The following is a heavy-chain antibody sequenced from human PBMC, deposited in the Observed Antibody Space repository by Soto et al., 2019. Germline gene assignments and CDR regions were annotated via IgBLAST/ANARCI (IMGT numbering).Heavy chain of an antibody. D-gene: IGHD6-19*01. Sequence: QVQLQQWGAGLLKPSETLSLTCAVYGGSFSGYYWSWIRQPPGKGLEWIGEINHSGSTNYNPSLKSRVTISVDTSNNQFSLKLSSVTAADTAVYYCARGVLVGLAVARGKYYWGQGTLVTVSS. CDR1: GGSFSGYY. J-gene: IGHJ4*02. CDR2: INHSGST. CDR3: ARGVLVGLAVARGKYY. V-gene: IGHV4-34*01.